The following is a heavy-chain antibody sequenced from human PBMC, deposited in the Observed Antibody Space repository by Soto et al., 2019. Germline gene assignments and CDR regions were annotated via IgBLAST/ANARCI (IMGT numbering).Heavy chain of an antibody. CDR1: GFTFSSYA. CDR2: ISGSGGST. V-gene: IGHV3-23*01. D-gene: IGHD3-22*01. J-gene: IGHJ4*02. CDR3: AKGRRRKNYYDSSGYEFDY. Sequence: EVQLLESGGGLVQPGGSLRLSCAASGFTFSSYAMSWVRQAPGKGLEWVSAISGSGGSTYYADSVKGRFTISRDNSKNKLYLQMDSLRAEDTAVYYCAKGRRRKNYYDSSGYEFDYWGQGTLVTVSS.